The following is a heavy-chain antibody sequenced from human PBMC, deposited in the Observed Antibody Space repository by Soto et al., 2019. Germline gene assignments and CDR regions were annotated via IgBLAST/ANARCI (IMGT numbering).Heavy chain of an antibody. D-gene: IGHD2-15*01. V-gene: IGHV3-23*01. CDR2: ISGSGGST. CDR3: ARRGSGSYYDY. Sequence: EVQLFESGGGLVQPGGSLRLSCAASGFTFSSDAMRWVRQAPGKGLEWVSAISGSGGSTYYADSVKGRFTISRDKSKNTLYLQMNSLRAEDTAVYYCARRGSGSYYDYWGQGTLVTVSS. J-gene: IGHJ4*02. CDR1: GFTFSSDA.